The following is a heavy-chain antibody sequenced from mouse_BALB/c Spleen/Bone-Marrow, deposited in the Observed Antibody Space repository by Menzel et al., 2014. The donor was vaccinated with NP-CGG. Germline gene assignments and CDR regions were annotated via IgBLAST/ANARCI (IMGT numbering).Heavy chain of an antibody. Sequence: VHLVESGAELAKPGASVKVSCKASGYTFTSYWMHWVKQRPGQGLEWIGYISPSTGYTEYNQKFKDKATLTADKSSSTAYMQLSSLTSEDSAVYYCASNWDVDWGQGTTLTVSS. CDR1: GYTFTSYW. V-gene: IGHV1-7*01. CDR2: ISPSTGYT. J-gene: IGHJ2*01. D-gene: IGHD4-1*01. CDR3: ASNWDVD.